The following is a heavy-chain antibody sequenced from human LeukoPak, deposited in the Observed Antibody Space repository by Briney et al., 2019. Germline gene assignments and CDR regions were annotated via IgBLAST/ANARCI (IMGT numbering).Heavy chain of an antibody. CDR1: GYTFASYG. Sequence: GASVKVSCKASGYTFASYGISWVRRAPGQGLEWMGWISGNNGNTKYVQKYQGRVTMTRNTSISTAYMELSSLRSEDTAVYYCARGQNGHDYWGQGTLVTVSS. V-gene: IGHV1-18*04. J-gene: IGHJ4*02. CDR2: ISGNNGNT. CDR3: ARGQNGHDY. D-gene: IGHD1-1*01.